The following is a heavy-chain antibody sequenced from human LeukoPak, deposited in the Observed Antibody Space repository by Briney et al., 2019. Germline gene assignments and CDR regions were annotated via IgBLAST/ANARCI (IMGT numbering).Heavy chain of an antibody. CDR1: GFTFDDYA. CDR2: ISWNSGSI. V-gene: IGHV3-9*01. Sequence: GRSLRLSCAASGFTFDDYAMHWVRQAPGKGLEWVSGISWNSGSIGYADSVKGRFTISRDNSKNTLYLQMNSLRVEDTAVYYCARDGNSGYNSDYYYGMDAGGKGTTVTVFS. D-gene: IGHD5-12*01. CDR3: ARDGNSGYNSDYYYGMDA. J-gene: IGHJ6*04.